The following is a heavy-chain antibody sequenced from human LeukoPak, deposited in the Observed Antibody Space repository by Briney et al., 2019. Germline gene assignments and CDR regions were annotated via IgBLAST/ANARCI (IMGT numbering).Heavy chain of an antibody. CDR2: IYYSGGT. J-gene: IGHJ1*01. CDR1: GGSISSYY. Sequence: SETLSLTCTVSGGSISSYYWIWIRQPPGKGLEWIGYIYYSGGTNYNPSLESRVTISVDTSKNQFSLQLSSVTAADTAVYYCARAGKQQLVPYFQHWGQGTLVTVSS. D-gene: IGHD6-13*01. V-gene: IGHV4-59*01. CDR3: ARAGKQQLVPYFQH.